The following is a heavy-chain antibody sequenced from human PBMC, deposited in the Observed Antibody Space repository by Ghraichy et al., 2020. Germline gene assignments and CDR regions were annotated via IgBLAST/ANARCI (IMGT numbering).Heavy chain of an antibody. V-gene: IGHV3-30-3*01. D-gene: IGHD6-13*01. CDR3: ARVGEGSSWYAAFDI. CDR2: ISYDGSNK. Sequence: GGSLRLSCAASGFTFSSYAMHWVRQAPGKGLEWVAVISYDGSNKYYADSVKGRFTISRDNSKNTLYLQMNSLRAEDTAVYYCARVGEGSSWYAAFDIWGQGTMVTVSS. CDR1: GFTFSSYA. J-gene: IGHJ3*02.